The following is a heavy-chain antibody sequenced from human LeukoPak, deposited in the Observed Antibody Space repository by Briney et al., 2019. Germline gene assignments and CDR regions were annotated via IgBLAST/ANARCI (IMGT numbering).Heavy chain of an antibody. Sequence: SETLSLTCAVYGGSFSGYYWSWIRQPPGKGLEWIGEINHSGSTNYNPSLKSRATISVDTSKNQFSLKLSSVTAADTAVYYCARELGYGSGSIVDYWGQGTLVTVSS. V-gene: IGHV4-34*01. D-gene: IGHD3-10*01. CDR3: ARELGYGSGSIVDY. CDR1: GGSFSGYY. J-gene: IGHJ4*02. CDR2: INHSGST.